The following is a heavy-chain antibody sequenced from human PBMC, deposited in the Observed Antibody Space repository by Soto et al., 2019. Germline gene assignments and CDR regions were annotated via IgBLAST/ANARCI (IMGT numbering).Heavy chain of an antibody. CDR2: ISAYNGNT. CDR1: GYTCTSYG. J-gene: IGHJ6*03. V-gene: IGHV1-18*01. CDR3: ARLGPGFGVVPPSHLSSSYMDA. D-gene: IGHD3-3*01. Sequence: ASVKGSCKASGYTCTSYGISWVRQAPGQGLEWMGWISAYNGNTNYAQKLQGRVTMTTDTSTSTAYMELRSLRSDDTAVYYCARLGPGFGVVPPSHLSSSYMDAWAKGTTVPVSS.